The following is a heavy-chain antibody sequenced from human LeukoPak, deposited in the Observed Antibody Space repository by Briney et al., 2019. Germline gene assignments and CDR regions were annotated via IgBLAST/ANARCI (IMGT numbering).Heavy chain of an antibody. CDR2: ISAYNGNT. D-gene: IGHD3-3*01. CDR3: ARGGYDFWSGYYRWGADYYYYGMDV. Sequence: ASVKVSCKASGYTFTSYGISWVRQAPGQGLEWMGWISAYNGNTNYAQKLQGRVTLTTDTSTSTAYMELRSLRSDDTAVYYCARGGYDFWSGYYRWGADYYYYGMDVWGQGTTVTVSS. J-gene: IGHJ6*02. CDR1: GYTFTSYG. V-gene: IGHV1-18*01.